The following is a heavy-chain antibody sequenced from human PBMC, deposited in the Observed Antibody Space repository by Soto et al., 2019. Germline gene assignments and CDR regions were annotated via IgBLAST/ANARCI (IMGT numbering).Heavy chain of an antibody. D-gene: IGHD6-19*01. Sequence: QVQLVQSGAEVKKPGASVKVSCKASGYTFTSYAMHWVRQAPGQRLEWMGWINAGNGNTKYSQKFQGRVTITRDTSASTAYMELSSLRSEDTAVYYCARAGVAVAGTFDYWGQGTLVTVSS. J-gene: IGHJ4*02. CDR3: ARAGVAVAGTFDY. CDR2: INAGNGNT. V-gene: IGHV1-3*01. CDR1: GYTFTSYA.